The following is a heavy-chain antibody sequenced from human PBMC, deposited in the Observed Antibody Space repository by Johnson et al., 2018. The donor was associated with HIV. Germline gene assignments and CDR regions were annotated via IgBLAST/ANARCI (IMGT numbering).Heavy chain of an antibody. CDR3: ARLPSGYNRDAFDI. Sequence: VQLVESGGGLVQPGGSLRLSCAASGFTFSNAWMSWVRQAPGKGLEWVSVLYSGGSTYYADSVKGRFSISRDNAKNSLYLQMNSLRAEDTATYYCARLPSGYNRDAFDIWGQGTMVIVSS. CDR1: GFTFSNAW. V-gene: IGHV3-66*04. CDR2: LYSGGST. J-gene: IGHJ3*02. D-gene: IGHD5-18*01.